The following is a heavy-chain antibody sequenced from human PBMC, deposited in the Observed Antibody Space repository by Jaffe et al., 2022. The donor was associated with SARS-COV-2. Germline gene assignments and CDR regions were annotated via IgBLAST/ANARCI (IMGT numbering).Heavy chain of an antibody. CDR2: IYYSGST. J-gene: IGHJ6*02. D-gene: IGHD2-15*01. Sequence: QVQLQESGPGLVKPSETLSLTCTVSGGSISSYYWSWIRQPPGKGLEWIGYIYYSGSTNYNPSLKSRVTISVDTSKNQFSLKLSSVTAADTAVYYCASGYCSGGSCYPTDNPDLYYYYGMDVWGQGTTVTVSS. CDR3: ASGYCSGGSCYPTDNPDLYYYYGMDV. V-gene: IGHV4-59*01. CDR1: GGSISSYY.